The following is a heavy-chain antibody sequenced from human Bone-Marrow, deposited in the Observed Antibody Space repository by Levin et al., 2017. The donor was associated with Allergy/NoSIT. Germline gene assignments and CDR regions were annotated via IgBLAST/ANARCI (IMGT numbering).Heavy chain of an antibody. V-gene: IGHV3-48*04. CDR2: ISSSSSTI. CDR3: ARESDGVVVTAEIDY. Sequence: GESLKISCAASGFTFSSYSMNWVRQAPGKGLEWVSYISSSSSTIYYADSVKGRFTISRDNAKNSLYLQMNSLRAEDTAVYYCARESDGVVVTAEIDYWGQGTLVTVSS. D-gene: IGHD2-21*02. J-gene: IGHJ4*02. CDR1: GFTFSSYS.